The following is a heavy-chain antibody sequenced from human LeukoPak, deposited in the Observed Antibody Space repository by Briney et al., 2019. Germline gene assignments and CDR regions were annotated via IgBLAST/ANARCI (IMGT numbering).Heavy chain of an antibody. CDR1: GFTFSSYA. CDR2: ISSNGGST. CDR3: ARHHTYYYDSSGYYSLDY. V-gene: IGHV3-64*04. Sequence: GGSLRLSCSASGFTFSSYAMHWVRQAPGKGLEYVSAISSNGGSTYYADSVKGRFTISRDNAKNSLYLQMNSLRDEDTAVYYCARHHTYYYDSSGYYSLDYWGQGTLVTVSS. J-gene: IGHJ4*02. D-gene: IGHD3-22*01.